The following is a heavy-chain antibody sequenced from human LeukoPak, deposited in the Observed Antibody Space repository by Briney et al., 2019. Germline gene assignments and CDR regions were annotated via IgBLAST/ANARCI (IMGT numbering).Heavy chain of an antibody. Sequence: PGGSLRLSCAASGFTFSGYWMHWVRQAPGKGLVWVSRIFTDGTGTTYADSVKGRFTISRDNAKNTLYLQMNSLRAEDTAVYYCGRDLLTYRGSYPDYWGQGTLVTVSS. J-gene: IGHJ4*02. D-gene: IGHD1-26*01. CDR3: GRDLLTYRGSYPDY. V-gene: IGHV3-74*01. CDR1: GFTFSGYW. CDR2: IFTDGTGT.